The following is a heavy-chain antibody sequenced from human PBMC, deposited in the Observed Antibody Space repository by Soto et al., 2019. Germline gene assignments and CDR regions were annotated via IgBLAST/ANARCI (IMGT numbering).Heavy chain of an antibody. J-gene: IGHJ6*03. D-gene: IGHD3-10*01. CDR3: AGSYSNYYYYYMDV. V-gene: IGHV3-21*01. CDR1: GFTFSSYS. CDR2: ISSSSSYI. Sequence: PGGSLRLSCAASGFTFSSYSMNWVRQAPGKGLEWVSSISSSSSYIYYADSVKGRFTISRDNAKNSLYLQMNSLRAEDTAVYYCAGSYSNYYYYYMDVWGKGTTVTVSS.